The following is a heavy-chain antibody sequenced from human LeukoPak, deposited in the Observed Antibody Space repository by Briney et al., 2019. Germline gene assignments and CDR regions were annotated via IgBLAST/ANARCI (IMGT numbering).Heavy chain of an antibody. V-gene: IGHV3-21*04. Sequence: GGSLRLSCAASGFTFSTYSMNWVRQAPGKGLEWVSSISTGSNYIYYADSVKGRFTISRDNAKNSLYLQMNSLRAEDTAVYYCAKGGSYRSQPYFDYWGQGTPVTVSS. CDR2: ISTGSNYI. CDR3: AKGGSYRSQPYFDY. CDR1: GFTFSTYS. J-gene: IGHJ4*02. D-gene: IGHD3-16*02.